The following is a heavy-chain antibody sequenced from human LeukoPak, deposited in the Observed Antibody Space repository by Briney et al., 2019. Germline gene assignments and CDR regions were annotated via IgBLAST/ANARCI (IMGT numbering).Heavy chain of an antibody. CDR2: IYYSGST. Sequence: SETLSLTCAVYGGSFSGYYWSWIRQPPGKGLEWIGYIYYSGSTNYNPSLKSRVTISVDTSKNQFSLKLSSVTAADTAVYYCARHPLPSSAHPYYYYYGMDVWGQGTTVTVSS. CDR1: GGSFSGYY. V-gene: IGHV4-59*08. J-gene: IGHJ6*02. D-gene: IGHD6-25*01. CDR3: ARHPLPSSAHPYYYYYGMDV.